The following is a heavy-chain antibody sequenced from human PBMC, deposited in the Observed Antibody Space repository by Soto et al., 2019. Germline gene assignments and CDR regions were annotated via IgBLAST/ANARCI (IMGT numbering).Heavy chain of an antibody. Sequence: PGGSLRLSCAASGFTFSSYGMHWVRQAPGKGLEWVAVIWYDGSNKYYADSVKGRFTISRDNSKNTLYLQMNSLRAEDTAVYYCARALEYSSSSGYWGQGTLVTVSS. CDR1: GFTFSSYG. J-gene: IGHJ4*02. CDR2: IWYDGSNK. CDR3: ARALEYSSSSGY. V-gene: IGHV3-33*01. D-gene: IGHD6-6*01.